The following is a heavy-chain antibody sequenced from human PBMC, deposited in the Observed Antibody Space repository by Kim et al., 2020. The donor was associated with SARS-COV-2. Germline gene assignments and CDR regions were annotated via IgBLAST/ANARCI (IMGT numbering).Heavy chain of an antibody. CDR2: ISGSGGST. Sequence: GGSLRLSCAASGFTFSSYAMSWVRPAPGKGLEWVSAISGSGGSTYYADSVKGRFTISRDNSKNTLYLQMNSLRAEDTAVYYCAKEVAYCGGDCYSGPSEYFQHWGQGTLVTVSS. D-gene: IGHD2-21*02. CDR3: AKEVAYCGGDCYSGPSEYFQH. J-gene: IGHJ1*01. V-gene: IGHV3-23*01. CDR1: GFTFSSYA.